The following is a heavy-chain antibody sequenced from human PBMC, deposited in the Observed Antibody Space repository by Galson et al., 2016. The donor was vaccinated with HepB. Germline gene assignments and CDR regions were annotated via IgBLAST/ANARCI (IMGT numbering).Heavy chain of an antibody. J-gene: IGHJ4*02. V-gene: IGHV1-46*01. CDR3: ARGGEGHDFIDY. CDR2: INPSSGSA. CDR1: GYTFTSYY. D-gene: IGHD3-16*01. Sequence: SVKVSCKASGYTFTSYYMHWVRQAPGHGLDWMGMINPSSGSANYAQKFQGRVTVARDTSTSTVYMELSRQRSEDTAVFYCARGGEGHDFIDYWGQGTLVTVSS.